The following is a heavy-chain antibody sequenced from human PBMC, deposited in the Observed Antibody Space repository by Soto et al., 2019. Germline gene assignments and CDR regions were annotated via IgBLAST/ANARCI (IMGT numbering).Heavy chain of an antibody. CDR1: GFIVSSSY. J-gene: IGHJ4*02. V-gene: IGHV3-53*02. CDR2: IYSDGRT. Sequence: DVQLVETGGGLIQPGGSLRLSCAASGFIVSSSYMSWVRQAPGKGLEWVSVIYSDGRTYYADSVKGRFTISRDNSKNTLYLQMNSLSDEDTAVYYCARCSGWYGQCYFDCWGQGTLVPVSS. CDR3: ARCSGWYGQCYFDC. D-gene: IGHD6-13*01.